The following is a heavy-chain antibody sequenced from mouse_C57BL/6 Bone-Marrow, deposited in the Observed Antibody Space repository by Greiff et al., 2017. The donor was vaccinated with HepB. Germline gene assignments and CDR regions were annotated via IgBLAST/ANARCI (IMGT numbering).Heavy chain of an antibody. CDR3: ARWDGYYENYYAMDY. D-gene: IGHD2-3*01. CDR2: IRNKANGYTT. Sequence: EVKLVESGGGLVQPGGSLSLSCAASGFTFTDYYMSWVRQPPGKALEWLGFIRNKANGYTTEYSASVKGRFTISRDNSQSILYLQMNALRAEDSATYYCARWDGYYENYYAMDYWGQGTSVTVSS. CDR1: GFTFTDYY. V-gene: IGHV7-3*01. J-gene: IGHJ4*01.